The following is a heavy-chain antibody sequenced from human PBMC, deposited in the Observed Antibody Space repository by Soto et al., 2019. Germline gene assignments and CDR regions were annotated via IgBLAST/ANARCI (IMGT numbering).Heavy chain of an antibody. CDR3: AKDGPPPNWGSF. D-gene: IGHD7-27*01. V-gene: IGHV3-30*18. CDR1: GFTFNRYG. CDR2: ISDDGSNK. J-gene: IGHJ4*02. Sequence: QVQLVESGGGVVQPGRSLGLSCAASGFTFNRYGMHWVLQAPGKGLEWVTFISDDGSNKYYADSVKGRFTISRDNSKNPLYLQMNSLRAEDTAVHYCAKDGPPPNWGSFWGQGTPVTVSS.